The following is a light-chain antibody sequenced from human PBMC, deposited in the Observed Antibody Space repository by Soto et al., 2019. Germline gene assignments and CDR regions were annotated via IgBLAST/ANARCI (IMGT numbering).Light chain of an antibody. J-gene: IGLJ1*01. CDR3: SLYTSSSTLYV. Sequence: QSVLTQPASVSGSPGQSITISCTGTSSDVGGYNYVSWYQQHPGKAPKLMIYDVSNRPSGVSNRFSGSKSGNTASLTISGPQAENEADYYCSLYTSSSTLYVFGTGTQLTVL. CDR2: DVS. V-gene: IGLV2-14*01. CDR1: SSDVGGYNY.